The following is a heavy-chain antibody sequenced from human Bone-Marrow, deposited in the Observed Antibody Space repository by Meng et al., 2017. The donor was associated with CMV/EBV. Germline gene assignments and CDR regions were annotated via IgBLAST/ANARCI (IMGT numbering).Heavy chain of an antibody. J-gene: IGHJ4*02. Sequence: GESLKNSCAASGFTFSSYWMSWVRQAPGKGLEWVANIKQDGREKYYVDAVKGRFTIYRDNAKNSLYLQMNSLRAEDTAVYYCAREGPILMGAAFDYRGQGTRVTVSS. D-gene: IGHD1-26*01. CDR2: IKQDGREK. V-gene: IGHV3-7*01. CDR1: GFTFSSYW. CDR3: AREGPILMGAAFDY.